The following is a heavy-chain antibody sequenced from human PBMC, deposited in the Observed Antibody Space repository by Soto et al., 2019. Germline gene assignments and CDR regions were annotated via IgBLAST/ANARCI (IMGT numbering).Heavy chain of an antibody. J-gene: IGHJ5*02. V-gene: IGHV4-39*01. CDR2: IYYSGST. Sequence: SETLSLTCSVSGGSINSSSYFWGWVRQPPGKGLEWIGSIYYSGSTYYNPSLRSRVTISVDTSKNQFSLKLSSVTAADTAVFYCARQYSSGSRNWFDPWGQGTLVTVSS. CDR1: GGSINSSSYF. CDR3: ARQYSSGSRNWFDP. D-gene: IGHD6-19*01.